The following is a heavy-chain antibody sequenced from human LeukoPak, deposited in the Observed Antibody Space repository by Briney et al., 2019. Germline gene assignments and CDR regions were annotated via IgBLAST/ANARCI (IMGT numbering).Heavy chain of an antibody. CDR2: FSAYNGNT. D-gene: IGHD3-3*01. CDR1: GYTFTSYG. V-gene: IGHV1-18*01. CDR3: ARDPAGDFWSGPPADSFQD. J-gene: IGHJ1*01. Sequence: ASVRVSCMASGYTFTSYGISWVRQAPGQGLEWMGWFSAYNGNTNYAQKLQGRVTMTTDTSTSTAYMELRSLRSDATAVYYRARDPAGDFWSGPPADSFQDWGQATLVTVSS.